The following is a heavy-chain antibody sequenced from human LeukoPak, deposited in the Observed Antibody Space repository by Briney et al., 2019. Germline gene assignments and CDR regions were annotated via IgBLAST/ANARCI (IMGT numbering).Heavy chain of an antibody. D-gene: IGHD3-22*01. Sequence: SETLSLTCTVSGGSISSGGYYWSWIRQPPGKGLEWIGYIYHSGSTYYNPSLKSRVTISVDRSKNQFSLKLSSVTAADTAVYYCARGRGYYYDSSGYYYDYWGQGTLVTVSS. J-gene: IGHJ4*02. V-gene: IGHV4-30-2*01. CDR1: GGSISSGGYY. CDR3: ARGRGYYYDSSGYYYDY. CDR2: IYHSGST.